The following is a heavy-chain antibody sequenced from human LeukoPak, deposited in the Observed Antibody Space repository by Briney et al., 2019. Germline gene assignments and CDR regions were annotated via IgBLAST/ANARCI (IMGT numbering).Heavy chain of an antibody. CDR2: SSAPNVNT. V-gene: IGHV1-18*01. D-gene: IGHD4-23*01. CDR3: ARVSYGGNYFDY. J-gene: IGHJ4*02. Sequence: ASLKASCTASGYTFPNYGITRVRQAPGQGLGWMGWSSAPNVNTDYAETLQGRVTMTTETSTSTDYMELRSLRSDDTAVYYCARVSYGGNYFDYWGQGTLVTVSS. CDR1: GYTFPNYG.